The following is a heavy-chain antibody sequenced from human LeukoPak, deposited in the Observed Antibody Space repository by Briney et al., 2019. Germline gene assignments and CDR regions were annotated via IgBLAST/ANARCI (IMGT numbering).Heavy chain of an antibody. J-gene: IGHJ1*01. V-gene: IGHV3-53*01. CDR2: IYSGGST. D-gene: IGHD2-21*02. CDR1: GFSVSSNY. Sequence: GGSLRLCCAASGFSVSSNYMSWVRQAPGKGLEWVSVIYSGGSTYYADSVKGRFTISRDNSKNTLYLQMKSLRAEDTAVYYCARTDETAPAEDFQHWGQGTLVTVSS. CDR3: ARTDETAPAEDFQH.